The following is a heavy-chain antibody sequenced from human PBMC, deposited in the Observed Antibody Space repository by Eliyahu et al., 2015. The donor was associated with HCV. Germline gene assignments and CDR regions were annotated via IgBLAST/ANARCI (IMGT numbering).Heavy chain of an antibody. CDR1: GFTFSDYY. Sequence: GFTFSDYYMDWVRQTPGKGLEWIARVRPKSYTTEYAASVKGRFTISRDDSKSXLYLQMNNLKTEDTAMYYCARGRNSFDYWGQGTLVTVSS. CDR2: VRPKSYTT. D-gene: IGHD1-14*01. V-gene: IGHV3-72*01. J-gene: IGHJ4*02. CDR3: ARGRNSFDY.